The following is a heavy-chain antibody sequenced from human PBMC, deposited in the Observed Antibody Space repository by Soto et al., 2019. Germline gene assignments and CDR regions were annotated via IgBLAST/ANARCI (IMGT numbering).Heavy chain of an antibody. V-gene: IGHV4-30-4*01. CDR3: ARDMGSAMTTRIFDH. CDR1: GGSVDSGNHY. D-gene: IGHD4-17*01. Sequence: QVLLQESGPGLVKPSQTLTLSCTVSGGSVDSGNHYWNWIRQPPGKGLEWIGYIYYGESTYYNPSLKSRATISVDTSQSRFSLRLTSVTAADTAVYYCARDMGSAMTTRIFDHWGQGTLVTVSS. CDR2: IYYGEST. J-gene: IGHJ4*02.